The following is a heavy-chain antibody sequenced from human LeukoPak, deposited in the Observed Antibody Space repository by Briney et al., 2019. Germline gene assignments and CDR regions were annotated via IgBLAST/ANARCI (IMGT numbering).Heavy chain of an antibody. Sequence: SETLSLTCAVYGGSFSGYYWSWIRQPPGKGLEWIGEINHSGSTNYNPSLKSRVTISVDAAKNQFSLKLSSVTAADTAVYYCARDSSGWLLPGFDYWGQGTLVAVSS. CDR3: ARDSSGWLLPGFDY. J-gene: IGHJ4*02. D-gene: IGHD6-19*01. V-gene: IGHV4-34*01. CDR1: GGSFSGYY. CDR2: INHSGST.